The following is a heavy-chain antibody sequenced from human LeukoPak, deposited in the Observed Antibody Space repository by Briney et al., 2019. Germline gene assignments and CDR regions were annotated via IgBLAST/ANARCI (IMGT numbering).Heavy chain of an antibody. J-gene: IGHJ6*03. Sequence: GGPLRLSCAASGFAVSSNYMSWVRQAPGQGLEWVSVIYSGGSTDYADSVKGRFTISRDNSKNTLYLQMNSLRVEGTAVYYCARSFCYMDVWGKGTTVTVSS. CDR2: IYSGGST. D-gene: IGHD2/OR15-2a*01. CDR1: GFAVSSNY. V-gene: IGHV3-53*01. CDR3: ARSFCYMDV.